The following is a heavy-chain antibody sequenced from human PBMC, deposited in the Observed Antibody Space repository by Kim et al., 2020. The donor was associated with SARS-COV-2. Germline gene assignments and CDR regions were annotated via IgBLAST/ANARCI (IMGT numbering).Heavy chain of an antibody. J-gene: IGHJ4*02. CDR1: GFTFSSYG. CDR2: IWYDGSNK. D-gene: IGHD1-26*01. Sequence: GGSLRLSCAASGFTFSSYGMHWVRQAPGKGLEWVAVIWYDGSNKYYADSVKGRFTISRDNSKNTLYLQMNSLRAEDTAVYYCARGSYRLRAYIDYWGQGTLVTVSS. V-gene: IGHV3-33*01. CDR3: ARGSYRLRAYIDY.